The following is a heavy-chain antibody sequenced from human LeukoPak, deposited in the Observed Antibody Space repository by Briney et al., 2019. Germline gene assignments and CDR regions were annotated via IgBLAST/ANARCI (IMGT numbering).Heavy chain of an antibody. CDR2: IIPIFGTA. V-gene: IGHV1-69*05. J-gene: IGHJ4*02. Sequence: SVEVSCKASGGTFSSYAISWVRQAPGQGLEWMGGIIPIFGTANYAQKFQGRVTITTDESTSTAYMELSSLRSEDTAVYYCARVLVGDGYNYFDYWGQGTLVTVSS. CDR3: ARVLVGDGYNYFDY. CDR1: GGTFSSYA. D-gene: IGHD5-24*01.